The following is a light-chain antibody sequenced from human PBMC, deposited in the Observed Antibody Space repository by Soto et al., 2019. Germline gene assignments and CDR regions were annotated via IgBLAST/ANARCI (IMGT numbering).Light chain of an antibody. Sequence: EIVMTQSPASLSLSPGERATLSCRANQSISTYLAWYQQKPGQAPRLLIYGASTRATGIPVRFSGSGSGTDFTLTISRLEPEDFAVYYCQQYGDSPLTFGGGTMVDIK. V-gene: IGKV3-20*01. J-gene: IGKJ4*01. CDR1: QSISTY. CDR3: QQYGDSPLT. CDR2: GAS.